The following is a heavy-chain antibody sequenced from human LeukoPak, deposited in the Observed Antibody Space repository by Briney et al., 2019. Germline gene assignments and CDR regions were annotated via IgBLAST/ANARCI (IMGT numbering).Heavy chain of an antibody. J-gene: IGHJ4*02. D-gene: IGHD3-22*01. CDR2: ISGSGGST. CDR1: GFTFSSYS. CDR3: AKDLYYYDSSGFDY. V-gene: IGHV3-23*01. Sequence: HPGGSLRLSCAASGFTFSSYSMNWVRQAPGKGLEWVSAISGSGGSTYYADSVKGRFTISRDNSKNTLYLQMNSLRAEDTAVYYCAKDLYYYDSSGFDYWGQGTLVTVSS.